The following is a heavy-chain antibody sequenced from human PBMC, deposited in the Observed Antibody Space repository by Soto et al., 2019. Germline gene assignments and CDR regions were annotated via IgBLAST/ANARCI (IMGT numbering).Heavy chain of an antibody. CDR2: INAGDDKT. J-gene: IGHJ4*02. Sequence: QVQLVQSGTEVKKPGASVKISCKASGYTFISYPLHWVCQAPGQRPEWMGWINAGDDKTQYSEKFQGRLTITRETSASTGYMELSSLRSEDTAVYYCARDQFTLVRGVIPYLDYWGQGTLLTVSS. CDR3: ARDQFTLVRGVIPYLDY. CDR1: GYTFISYP. V-gene: IGHV1-3*01. D-gene: IGHD3-10*01.